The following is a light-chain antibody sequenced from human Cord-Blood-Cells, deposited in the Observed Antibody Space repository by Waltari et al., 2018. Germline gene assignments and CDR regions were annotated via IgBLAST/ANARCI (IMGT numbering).Light chain of an antibody. CDR1: SSDVGGYNY. Sequence: QSALTQPPSASGSPGQSVTISCTGPSSDVGGYNYVSWSQQHPANAPKLMIYEVSKPPSAVPDRLSGSKAGNTASLTVFGLQAEDEADYYCSSYAGSNKRVFGGGTKLTVL. CDR2: EVS. CDR3: SSYAGSNKRV. J-gene: IGLJ3*02. V-gene: IGLV2-8*01.